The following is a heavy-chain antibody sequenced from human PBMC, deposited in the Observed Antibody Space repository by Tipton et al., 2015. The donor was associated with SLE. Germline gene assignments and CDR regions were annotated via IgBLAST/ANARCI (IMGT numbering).Heavy chain of an antibody. CDR1: GFTFSTPG. J-gene: IGHJ4*02. D-gene: IGHD6-6*01. Sequence: RSLRLSCAASGFTFSTPGMHWVRQAPGKGLEWVAVISYDGSNKYYADSVKGRFTISRDNSKNTLYLQMKSLRPEDTAMYYCATDLTTPRPKSYFDYWGQGTLVTVSS. V-gene: IGHV3-30*03. CDR2: ISYDGSNK. CDR3: ATDLTTPRPKSYFDY.